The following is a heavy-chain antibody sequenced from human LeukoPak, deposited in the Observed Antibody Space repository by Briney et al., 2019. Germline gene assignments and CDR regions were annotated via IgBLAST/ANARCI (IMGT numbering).Heavy chain of an antibody. V-gene: IGHV1-24*01. J-gene: IGHJ5*02. D-gene: IGHD3-16*02. CDR2: FDPEDGET. CDR1: GYTLTELS. CDR3: ATLMYDYVWGSYRANWFDP. Sequence: ASVKVSCKVSGYTLTELSMHWVRQAPGKELEWMGGFDPEDGETIYAQKFQGRVTMTEDTSTDTAYMELSSLRSEDTAVYYCATLMYDYVWGSYRANWFDPWGQGTLVTVSS.